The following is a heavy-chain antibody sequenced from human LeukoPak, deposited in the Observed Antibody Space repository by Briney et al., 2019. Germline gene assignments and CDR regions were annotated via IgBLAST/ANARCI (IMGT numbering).Heavy chain of an antibody. V-gene: IGHV3-74*01. CDR2: ISTDASST. D-gene: IGHD3-10*01. J-gene: IGHJ4*02. Sequence: GGSLRLSCAGSGFTFSSYWMHWVRQAPGKGLVWVSRISTDASSTTYADSVKGRFSISRDTSKNTLYLQMNSLRVEDTAVYYCATRRFGELTYWGQGTLVTVSS. CDR1: GFTFSSYW. CDR3: ATRRFGELTY.